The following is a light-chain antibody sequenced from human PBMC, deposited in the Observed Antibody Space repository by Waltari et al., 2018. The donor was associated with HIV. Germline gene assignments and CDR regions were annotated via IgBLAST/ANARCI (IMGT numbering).Light chain of an antibody. V-gene: IGLV2-11*01. CDR3: CSYAGSYTWV. CDR1: RSDVGGYHY. CDR2: DVS. Sequence: QSALTQPRPVSGSPGQSVTISCTGTRSDVGGYHYVPWYQQHPGKAPKRMIYDVSKRPSGVPDRFSGSKSGNTASLTISGLQAEDEADYYCCSYAGSYTWVFGGGTKLTVL. J-gene: IGLJ3*02.